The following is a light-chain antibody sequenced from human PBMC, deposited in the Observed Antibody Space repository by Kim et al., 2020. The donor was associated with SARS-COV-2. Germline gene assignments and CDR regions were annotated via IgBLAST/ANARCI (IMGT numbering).Light chain of an antibody. Sequence: SYELTQPPSVSVAPGKTARITCGGTNIASPSVHWYQQKPGQAPVLVIYFDTARPSGIPERFSASNSGNTATLTISRVEAGDEADYYCQVWDSSRDHYVFGTVTKVTVL. CDR2: FDT. V-gene: IGLV3-21*04. CDR3: QVWDSSRDHYV. J-gene: IGLJ1*01. CDR1: NIASPS.